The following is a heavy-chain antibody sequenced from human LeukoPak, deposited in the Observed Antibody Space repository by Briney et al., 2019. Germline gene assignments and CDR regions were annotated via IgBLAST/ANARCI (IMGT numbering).Heavy chain of an antibody. V-gene: IGHV4-30-4*01. CDR1: GGSFSGYY. D-gene: IGHD4-17*01. Sequence: SETLSLTCAVYGGSFSGYYWSWIRQPPGKGLEWIGYIYYSGSTYYNPSLKSRVTISVDTSKNQFSLKLSSVTAADTAVYYCARADYGEPIDYWGQGTLVTVSS. J-gene: IGHJ4*02. CDR3: ARADYGEPIDY. CDR2: IYYSGST.